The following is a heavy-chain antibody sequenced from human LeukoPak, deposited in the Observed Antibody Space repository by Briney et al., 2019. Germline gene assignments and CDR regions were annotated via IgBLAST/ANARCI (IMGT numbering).Heavy chain of an antibody. V-gene: IGHV3-23*01. J-gene: IGHJ4*02. CDR2: ISGSGGST. CDR3: AKVYSSGWYWVDY. CDR1: GFTFSSYV. Sequence: PGGSLSLSCAASGFTFSSYVMSWVRQAPGKGLEWVSGISGSGGSTNHADSVKGRFTISRDNSKNTLYLQMNSLRAEDTAEYYCAKVYSSGWYWVDYWGQGTLVTVSS. D-gene: IGHD6-19*01.